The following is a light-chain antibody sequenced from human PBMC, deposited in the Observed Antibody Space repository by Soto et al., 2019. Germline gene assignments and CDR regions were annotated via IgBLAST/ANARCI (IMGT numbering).Light chain of an antibody. CDR2: GNS. Sequence: QPVLTQPPSVSGSPGQRVTISCTGSSSHIGAGYDVHWYQQLPGTAPKLLIYGNSKRPSGVPDRFSGSKSGTSASLAITGLQAEEEADYYCQSYDSSMSGYVVFGGGTKLTVL. CDR3: QSYDSSMSGYVV. J-gene: IGLJ2*01. CDR1: SSHIGAGYD. V-gene: IGLV1-40*01.